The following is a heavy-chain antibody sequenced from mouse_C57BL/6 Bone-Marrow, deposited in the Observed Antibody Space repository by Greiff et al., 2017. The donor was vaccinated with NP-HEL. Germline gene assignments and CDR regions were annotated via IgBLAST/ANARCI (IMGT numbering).Heavy chain of an antibody. Sequence: QVQLQQPGAELVKPGASAKLSCKASGYTFTSYWMHWVKQRPGRGLEWIGRIDPNSGGTKYNEKFKSKATLTVDKPSSTAYMQLSSLTSEDSAVYYCASQWFYYAMDYWGQGTSVTVSS. V-gene: IGHV1-72*01. CDR2: IDPNSGGT. J-gene: IGHJ4*01. D-gene: IGHD2-2*01. CDR1: GYTFTSYW. CDR3: ASQWFYYAMDY.